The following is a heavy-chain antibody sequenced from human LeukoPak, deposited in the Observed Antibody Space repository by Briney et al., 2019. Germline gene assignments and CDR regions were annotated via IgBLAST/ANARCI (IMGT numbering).Heavy chain of an antibody. CDR2: ITSDGSNK. CDR1: GFTFTKYG. CDR3: AGGAHAFDAFDI. Sequence: PGGSLRLSCAASGFTFTKYGMHWVRQPPDKGLEWVTLITSDGSNKYYGDSVKGRFTISRDNSKNTLYIQMNSLRAEDTAVYYCAGGAHAFDAFDIWGQGTMVTVSS. D-gene: IGHD2-2*01. J-gene: IGHJ3*02. V-gene: IGHV3-30*02.